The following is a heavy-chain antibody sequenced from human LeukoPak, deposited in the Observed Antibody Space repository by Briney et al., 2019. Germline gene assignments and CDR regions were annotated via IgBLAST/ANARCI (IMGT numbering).Heavy chain of an antibody. CDR2: ISGSGGST. J-gene: IGHJ4*02. Sequence: PGGSLRLSCAASGFTFGRYAMSWVRQAPGKGLEWVSAISGSGGSTYYADSVKGRFTISRDNSKNTLYLQMNSLRAEDTAVYYCAKDSRYSSSWYSFDYWGQGTLVTVSS. CDR3: AKDSRYSSSWYSFDY. D-gene: IGHD6-13*01. CDR1: GFTFGRYA. V-gene: IGHV3-23*01.